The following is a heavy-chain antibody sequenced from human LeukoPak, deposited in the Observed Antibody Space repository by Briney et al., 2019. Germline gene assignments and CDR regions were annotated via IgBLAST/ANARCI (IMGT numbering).Heavy chain of an antibody. Sequence: GGSLRLSCVASGFSLSGYWMYWVRQAPGKGLEWVANIRQDGDTKYYVDSVKGRFTISRDNAMNSLYLQMNSLRAEDTAIYYCARSLPYGTTWYGRSDFWGQGTLVTVSS. J-gene: IGHJ4*02. CDR1: GFSLSGYW. CDR2: IRQDGDTK. D-gene: IGHD6-13*01. V-gene: IGHV3-7*03. CDR3: ARSLPYGTTWYGRSDF.